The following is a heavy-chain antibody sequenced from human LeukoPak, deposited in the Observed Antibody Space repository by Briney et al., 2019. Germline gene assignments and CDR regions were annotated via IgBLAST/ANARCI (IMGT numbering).Heavy chain of an antibody. J-gene: IGHJ5*02. CDR1: GGSFSGYY. D-gene: IGHD2-2*01. Sequence: SETLSLTCAVYGGSFSGYYWSWIRQPPGKGLEWIGSIYHSGSTYYNPSLKSRVTISVDTSKNQFSLKLSSVTAADTAVYYCARALIVVVPAAGNWFDPWGQGTLVTVSS. CDR2: IYHSGST. CDR3: ARALIVVVPAAGNWFDP. V-gene: IGHV4-34*01.